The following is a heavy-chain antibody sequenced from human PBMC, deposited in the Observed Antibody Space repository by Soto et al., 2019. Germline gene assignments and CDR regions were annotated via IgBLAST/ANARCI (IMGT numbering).Heavy chain of an antibody. CDR3: ARFCSGGSCSADY. J-gene: IGHJ4*02. V-gene: IGHV1-2*04. D-gene: IGHD2-15*01. CDR1: GYTFTGYY. CDR2: INPNSGGT. Sequence: ASVKVSCKASGYTFTGYYMHWVRQAPGQGLEWMGWINPNSGGTNYAQKFQGWVTMTRDTSISTAYMELSRLRSDDTAVYYCARFCSGGSCSADYWGQGTLVTVSS.